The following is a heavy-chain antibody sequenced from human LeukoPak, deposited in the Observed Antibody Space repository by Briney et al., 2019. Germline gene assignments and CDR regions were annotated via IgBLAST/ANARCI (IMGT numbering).Heavy chain of an antibody. CDR3: AGDQGGSAHRHAFDI. V-gene: IGHV4-61*08. CDR2: MYHTGSS. CDR1: GGSVDTIDYY. Sequence: SETLSLPCTVSGGSVDTIDYYWSWIRQPPGKGLEWIGYMYHTGSSIYSPSLKSRLTISVDTSKNQFTLNLSSMTAADTAVYYCAGDQGGSAHRHAFDIWGQGTLVTVSS. J-gene: IGHJ3*02. D-gene: IGHD1-26*01.